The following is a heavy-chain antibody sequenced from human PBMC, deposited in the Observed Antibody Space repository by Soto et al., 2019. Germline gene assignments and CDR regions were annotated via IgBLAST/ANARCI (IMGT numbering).Heavy chain of an antibody. D-gene: IGHD6-13*01. CDR3: ARHSSSWPIFDY. J-gene: IGHJ4*02. CDR1: GGSIGNSY. Sequence: QVQLQESGPGLVKPSETLSLTCTVSGGSIGNSYWSWIRQSPGKGLEWIGYIYYSGSSNYNPSLKSRVSISVDTSKNQCSLKLSSVTAADTAVYYCARHSSSWPIFDYWGQGTLVIVSS. V-gene: IGHV4-59*08. CDR2: IYYSGSS.